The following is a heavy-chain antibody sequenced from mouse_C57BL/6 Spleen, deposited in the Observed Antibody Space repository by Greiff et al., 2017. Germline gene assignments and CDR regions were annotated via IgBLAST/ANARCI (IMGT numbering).Heavy chain of an antibody. Sequence: VQLQQSGPGLVQPSQSLSITCTVSGFSLTSYGVHWVRQSPGKGLEWLGVIWSGGSTDFNAAFISRLSISKDNSKSQVFFKMNSLQADDTAIYYCARSHGNSWFAYWGQGTLVTVSA. V-gene: IGHV2-2*01. CDR1: GFSLTSYG. CDR2: IWSGGST. CDR3: ARSHGNSWFAY. J-gene: IGHJ3*01. D-gene: IGHD2-1*01.